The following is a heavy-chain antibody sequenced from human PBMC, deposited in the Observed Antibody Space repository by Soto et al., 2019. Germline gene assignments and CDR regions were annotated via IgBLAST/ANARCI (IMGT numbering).Heavy chain of an antibody. CDR2: IYYSGSS. J-gene: IGHJ4*02. V-gene: IGHV4-30-4*02. D-gene: IGHD3-22*01. CDR1: GGSISSGDYY. CDR3: ARAFDDSSGYYGGFGY. Sequence: SETLSLTCTVSGGSISSGDYYWSWIRQPPGKGLEWIGYIYYSGSSYYNPSLKNRITLSVNTTKNQLPLKLSLVAAADAVVYFCARAFDDSSGYYGGFGYWGQGTLVTVSS.